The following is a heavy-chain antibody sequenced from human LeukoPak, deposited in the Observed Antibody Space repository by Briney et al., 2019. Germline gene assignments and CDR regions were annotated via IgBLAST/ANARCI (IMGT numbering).Heavy chain of an antibody. V-gene: IGHV3-23*01. J-gene: IGHJ4*02. CDR2: ISGSGGSS. D-gene: IGHD6-13*01. Sequence: GGSLRLSCAASGFTFSNYAMSWVRQAPGKGLECVSPISGSGGSSYYAVSVRGRFTVSSDNSKNILLLQMNSLIAEATAYYCCAKSPTGSSWPSIDYWGQGTLVSVSS. CDR1: GFTFSNYA. CDR3: AKSPTGSSWPSIDY.